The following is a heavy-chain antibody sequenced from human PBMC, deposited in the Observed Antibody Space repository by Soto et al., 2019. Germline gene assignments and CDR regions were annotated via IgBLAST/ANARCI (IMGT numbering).Heavy chain of an antibody. D-gene: IGHD4-4*01. Sequence: EVQLVESGGGVVQPGGSLRPSCAASGFTLRSYKMNWVRQAPGKGLEWIAYISSSSNTIHYADSVKGRFTISTDNVKNSLDLQMNSLRVEDTAMYYCARVGAVSDTEASDSWGQGTLVTVSS. CDR1: GFTLRSYK. CDR3: ARVGAVSDTEASDS. CDR2: ISSSSNTI. J-gene: IGHJ5*01. V-gene: IGHV3-48*01.